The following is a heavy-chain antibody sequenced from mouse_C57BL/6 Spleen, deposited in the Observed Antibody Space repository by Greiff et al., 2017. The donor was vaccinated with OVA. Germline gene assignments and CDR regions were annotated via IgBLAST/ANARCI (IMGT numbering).Heavy chain of an antibody. V-gene: IGHV1-15*01. J-gene: IGHJ2*01. CDR2: IDPETGGT. Sequence: VKLMESGAELVRPGASVTLSCKASGYTFTDYEMHWVKQTPVHGLEWIGAIDPETGGTAYNQKFKGKAILTADKSSSTAYMELRSLTSEDSAVYYCTREGGITTVVAYYFDYWGQGTTLTVSS. CDR3: TREGGITTVVAYYFDY. CDR1: GYTFTDYE. D-gene: IGHD1-1*01.